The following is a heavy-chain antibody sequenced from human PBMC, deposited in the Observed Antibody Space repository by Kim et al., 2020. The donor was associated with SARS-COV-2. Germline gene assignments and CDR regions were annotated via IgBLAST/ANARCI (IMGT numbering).Heavy chain of an antibody. CDR3: ARGGSEAGSAFDI. D-gene: IGHD5-12*01. CDR1: GGSISSGDYY. J-gene: IGHJ3*02. Sequence: SETLSLTCTVSGGSISSGDYYWSWIRQPPGKGLEWIGYIYYSGSTYYNPSLKSRVTISVDTSKNQFSLKLSSVTAADTAVYYCARGGSEAGSAFDIWGQGTMVTVSS. V-gene: IGHV4-30-4*01. CDR2: IYYSGST.